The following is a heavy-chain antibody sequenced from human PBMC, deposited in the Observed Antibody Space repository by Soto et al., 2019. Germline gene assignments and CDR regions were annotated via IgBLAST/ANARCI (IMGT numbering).Heavy chain of an antibody. CDR1: GFTFSSYA. J-gene: IGHJ6*02. CDR2: ISGGGGST. CDR3: AKDWYSSGWEGTYYYYGMDV. V-gene: IGHV3-23*01. D-gene: IGHD6-19*01. Sequence: PGGSLRLSCAASGFTFSSYAMSWVRQAPGKGLEWVSAISGGGGSTYYADSVKGRFTISRDNSKNTLYLQMNSLRAEDTAVYYCAKDWYSSGWEGTYYYYGMDVWGQGTTVTVSS.